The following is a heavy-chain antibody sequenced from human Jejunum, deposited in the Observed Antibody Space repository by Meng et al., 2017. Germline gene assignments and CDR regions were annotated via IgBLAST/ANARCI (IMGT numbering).Heavy chain of an antibody. CDR3: AKHGGYYQHY. Sequence: QLQLQAPGPGLVEPSGTLSLTRTVSGDSITTNTYWSWVRQSPEKGLEWIGQIDHRGSPYYNPSLKSRVTMSVDKSKSQVSLQLTSVTAADTAVYYCAKHGGYYQHYWGQGTLVTVSS. D-gene: IGHD3-22*01. V-gene: IGHV4-4*02. CDR1: GDSITTNTY. CDR2: IDHRGSP. J-gene: IGHJ4*02.